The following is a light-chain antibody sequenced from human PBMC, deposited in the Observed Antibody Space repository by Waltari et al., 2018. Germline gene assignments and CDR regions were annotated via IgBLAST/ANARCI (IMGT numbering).Light chain of an antibody. CDR3: QQLHTYPLT. CDR1: QDIAGY. CDR2: VSS. V-gene: IGKV1-9*01. Sequence: IQLTQSPSSLSASVGDRVTITCRASQDIAGYLAWYQQKPGKDPNLLIYVSSTLQSGVPSRFSGSGSGTVFTLTISSLQPEDFATYYCQQLHTYPLTFGGGTTVDI. J-gene: IGKJ4*01.